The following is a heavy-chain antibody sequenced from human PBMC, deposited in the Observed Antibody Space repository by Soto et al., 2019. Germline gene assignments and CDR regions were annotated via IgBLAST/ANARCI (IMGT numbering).Heavy chain of an antibody. Sequence: QVQLVQSGAEVKKPGASVKVSCKASGYTFTGYYIHWVRQAPGQGLEWMGWINPNSGDTNYAQKFQAWVTMTRDTSISTAYMELSRLRADDTAVYYCARVRGCDSTCCYHWYFDLWGRGTLVTVSS. CDR2: INPNSGDT. CDR3: ARVRGCDSTCCYHWYFDL. D-gene: IGHD2-2*01. CDR1: GYTFTGYY. V-gene: IGHV1-2*04. J-gene: IGHJ2*01.